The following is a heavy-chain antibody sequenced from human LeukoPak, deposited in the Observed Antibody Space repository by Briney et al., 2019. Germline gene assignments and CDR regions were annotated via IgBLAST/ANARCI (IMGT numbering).Heavy chain of an antibody. CDR1: GFTFSSYW. CDR2: INSDGSST. CDR3: ARSILTGYYLFDY. J-gene: IGHJ4*02. Sequence: GGSLRLSCAASGFTFSSYWMHWVLQAPGKGLLWVSRINSDGSSTSYADSVKGRFTISRDNAKNTLYLQMNSLRAEDTAVYYCARSILTGYYLFDYWGQGTLVTVSS. V-gene: IGHV3-74*01. D-gene: IGHD3-9*01.